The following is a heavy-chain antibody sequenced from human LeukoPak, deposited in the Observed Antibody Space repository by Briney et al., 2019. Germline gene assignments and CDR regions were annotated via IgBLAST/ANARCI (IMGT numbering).Heavy chain of an antibody. CDR3: SRESGAFCPFGY. Sequence: PSGTLSLTCGVSGGSISGTNWWGWVRQPPGQGLEWIGEISLTGRTTYNPSLNGRVTMSLDESSNQLSLSLTSVTAADTAIYYCSRESGAFCPFGYWGQGTLVIVPS. J-gene: IGHJ4*02. V-gene: IGHV4-4*02. CDR1: GGSISGTNW. CDR2: ISLTGRT. D-gene: IGHD1-26*01.